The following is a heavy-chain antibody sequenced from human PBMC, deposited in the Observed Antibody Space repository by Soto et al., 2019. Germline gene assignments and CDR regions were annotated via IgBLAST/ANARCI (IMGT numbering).Heavy chain of an antibody. CDR3: ARAKGAVAGISYYYYYYGMDV. CDR2: IWYDGSNK. J-gene: IGHJ6*02. D-gene: IGHD6-19*01. V-gene: IGHV3-33*08. Sequence: VQLVESGGGLIQPGGSLRLSCAASGFTVSSNYMSWVRQAPGKGLEWVAVIWYDGSNKYYADSVKGRFTISRDNSKNTLYLQMNSLRAEDTAVYYCARAKGAVAGISYYYYYYGMDVWGQGTTVTVSS. CDR1: GFTVSSNY.